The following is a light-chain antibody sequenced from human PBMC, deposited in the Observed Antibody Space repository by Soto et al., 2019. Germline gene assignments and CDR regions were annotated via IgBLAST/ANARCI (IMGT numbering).Light chain of an antibody. V-gene: IGKV1-5*03. CDR3: QHYNSYSEA. CDR2: KAS. Sequence: DIQMTQSPATLSVSVGDRVTITCRASQTISSWLAWYQQKPGKAPKLLIYKASTLKSGVPSRFSGSGSGTEFTLTISSLQPDDFATYYCQHYNSYSEAFGQGPKVDI. J-gene: IGKJ1*01. CDR1: QTISSW.